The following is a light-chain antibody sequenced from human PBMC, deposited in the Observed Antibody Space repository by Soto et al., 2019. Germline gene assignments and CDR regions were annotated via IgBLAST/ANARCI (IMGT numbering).Light chain of an antibody. J-gene: IGLJ1*01. V-gene: IGLV2-14*03. CDR1: SRDVGGYNY. CDR2: GVS. CDR3: SSYTSSDTYV. Sequence: QSVLTQPASVSGSPGQSIAISCTGTSRDVGGYNYVSWYQQHPGKAPKLIIHGVSNRPSGVSDRFSGSKSGSTASLTISGLQTEDEADYYCSSYTSSDTYVFGTGTKVTVL.